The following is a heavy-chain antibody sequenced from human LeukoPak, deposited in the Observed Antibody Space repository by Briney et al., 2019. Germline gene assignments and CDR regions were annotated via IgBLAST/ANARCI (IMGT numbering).Heavy chain of an antibody. D-gene: IGHD5-18*01. CDR2: INHSGST. CDR3: ASRGYSFYEDLDV. J-gene: IGHJ6*04. CDR1: GGSFSGYY. V-gene: IGHV4-34*01. Sequence: PSETLSLTCAVYGGSFSGYYGSWLRQPPGKGLEWLGEINHSGSTNYNPSLKSRVTISVDTSKNQFSLKLSSVTAADAAVYYCASRGYSFYEDLDVWGKGTTVTVSS.